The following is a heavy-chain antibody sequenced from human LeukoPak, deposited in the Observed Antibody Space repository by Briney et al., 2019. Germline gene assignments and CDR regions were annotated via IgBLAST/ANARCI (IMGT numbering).Heavy chain of an antibody. CDR1: GGSISSSSYY. D-gene: IGHD6-19*01. CDR2: IYYSGST. Sequence: PSETLSLTCTVSGGSISSSSYYWGWIRQPPGKGLEWIGSIYYSGSTYYNPSLKSRVTISVDTSKNQFSLKLSSVTAADTAVYYCARAGLGGSGWYPYWGQGTLVTVSS. J-gene: IGHJ4*02. V-gene: IGHV4-39*07. CDR3: ARAGLGGSGWYPY.